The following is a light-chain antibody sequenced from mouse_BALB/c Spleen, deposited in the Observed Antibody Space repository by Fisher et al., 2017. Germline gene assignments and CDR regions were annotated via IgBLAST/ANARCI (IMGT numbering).Light chain of an antibody. J-gene: IGKJ1*01. CDR2: YAS. CDR1: QSISNN. CDR3: QNGHSFPPT. V-gene: IGKV5-39*01. Sequence: DIVLTQSPATLSVTPGDRVSLSCRASQSISNNLHWYQQKSHESPRLLIKYASQSISGIPSRFSGSGSGSDFTLSINSVEPEDVGVYYCQNGHSFPPTFGGGTKLEIK.